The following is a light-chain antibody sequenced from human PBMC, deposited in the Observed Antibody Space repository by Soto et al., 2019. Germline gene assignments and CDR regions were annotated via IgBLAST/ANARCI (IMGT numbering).Light chain of an antibody. CDR2: DAS. V-gene: IGKV3-11*01. Sequence: EIVLTQSPATLSLSPGERATLSCRASQSVSSYLAWYQQKPGQAPRLLIYDASNRATGIPARFSGSGSGTDYTLTISCLEPEEVPVYYCQQRSNWFTFGQGTRLEIK. CDR1: QSVSSY. J-gene: IGKJ5*01. CDR3: QQRSNWFT.